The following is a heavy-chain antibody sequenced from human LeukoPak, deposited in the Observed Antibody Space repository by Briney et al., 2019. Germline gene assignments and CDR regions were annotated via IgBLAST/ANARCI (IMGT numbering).Heavy chain of an antibody. Sequence: YPSDTLSLTCTVAGGSISSYYWSCIRQPPGKGLEWIGYIHDTGSTNHNPSLKSRITISIDTSKNQFSLKLSSVTAADTAVYYCAGTSSSYCTGGSCYGKFQGWGQGTLVTVSS. CDR3: AGTSSSYCTGGSCYGKFQG. CDR1: GGSISSYY. J-gene: IGHJ1*01. CDR2: IHDTGST. V-gene: IGHV4-59*08. D-gene: IGHD2-15*01.